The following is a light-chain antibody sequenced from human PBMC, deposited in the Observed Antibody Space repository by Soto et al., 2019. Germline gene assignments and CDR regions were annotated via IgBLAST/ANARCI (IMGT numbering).Light chain of an antibody. CDR2: DAS. CDR1: QSVSSY. Sequence: EIVLTQSPATLSLSPGGRATLSCRASQSVSSYLAWYQQKPGQAPRLLIYDASNRATGIPARFSGSGSGTVFTLTISSLEPEDFAVYYCQQRSNLPPAFGQGTRLEIK. CDR3: QQRSNLPPA. V-gene: IGKV3-11*01. J-gene: IGKJ5*01.